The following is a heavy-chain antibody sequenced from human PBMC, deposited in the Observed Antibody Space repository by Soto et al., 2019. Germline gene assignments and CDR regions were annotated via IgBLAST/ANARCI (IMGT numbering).Heavy chain of an antibody. J-gene: IGHJ4*02. CDR1: GFTFDDYA. Sequence: EVQLVESGGGLVQPGRSLRLSCAASGFTFDDYAMHWVRQAPGKGLEWVSGISWNSGSIGYADSVKGRFTISRDNAKNSLYLHMHRLRAEDTALYYCAKAEGAVVAGSLLDYWGQGTLVTVSS. V-gene: IGHV3-9*01. CDR3: AKAEGAVVAGSLLDY. CDR2: ISWNSGSI. D-gene: IGHD6-19*01.